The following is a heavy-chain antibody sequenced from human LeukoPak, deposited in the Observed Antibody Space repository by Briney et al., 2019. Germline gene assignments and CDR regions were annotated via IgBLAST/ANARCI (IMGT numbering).Heavy chain of an antibody. V-gene: IGHV3-7*01. D-gene: IGHD2-15*01. CDR3: AREGVGYCSGGSCYYFDY. CDR2: INQDGSEK. CDR1: GFMFRSYW. Sequence: GGSLRLSCEVSGFMFRSYWMDWVRQAPGRGLEWVANINQDGSEKYYVDSVKGRFTISRDNAKNSLYLQMNSLRAEDTAVYYCAREGVGYCSGGSCYYFDYWGQGTLVTVSS. J-gene: IGHJ4*02.